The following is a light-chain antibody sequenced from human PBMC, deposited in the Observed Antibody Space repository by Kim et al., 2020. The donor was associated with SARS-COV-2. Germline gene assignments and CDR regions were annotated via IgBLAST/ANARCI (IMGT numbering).Light chain of an antibody. Sequence: LSPGDSATLSCSASQSVDSYLVWFQQKPGQPPRLLISDASNRATGTPARFSGSGSGTDFIFTISSLEPEDFAIYYCQQRGNWPPTFGQGTRLEIK. V-gene: IGKV3-11*01. CDR3: QQRGNWPPT. CDR2: DAS. CDR1: QSVDSY. J-gene: IGKJ5*01.